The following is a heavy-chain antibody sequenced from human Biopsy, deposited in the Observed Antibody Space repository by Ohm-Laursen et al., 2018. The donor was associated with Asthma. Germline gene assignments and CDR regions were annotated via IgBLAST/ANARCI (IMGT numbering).Heavy chain of an antibody. V-gene: IGHV3-33*01. CDR1: GFSFSSYA. CDR3: ARDFGNRYSETHLEY. Sequence: SLRFSCTASGFSFSSYAMHWVRQAPGKGLEWLALIWYDGINKFYADSVKGRITVSRDQSKSTLYLQINSLRADDTAVYYCARDFGNRYSETHLEYWGQGTLVTVSS. J-gene: IGHJ4*02. D-gene: IGHD3-10*01. CDR2: IWYDGINK.